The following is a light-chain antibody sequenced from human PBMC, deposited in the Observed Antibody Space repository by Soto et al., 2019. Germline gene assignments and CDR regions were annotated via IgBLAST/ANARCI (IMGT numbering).Light chain of an antibody. CDR1: SSDIGAYNY. CDR2: EVS. CDR3: SSYTSSSTYV. V-gene: IGLV2-14*01. Sequence: QYALTQPASVSGSPGQSITISCTGTSSDIGAYNYVSWNQQHPGKAPKLMIYEVSNRPSGVSNRFSGSKSGNTASLTISGLKAEDEADYYCSSYTSSSTYVFGAGTQLTVL. J-gene: IGLJ1*01.